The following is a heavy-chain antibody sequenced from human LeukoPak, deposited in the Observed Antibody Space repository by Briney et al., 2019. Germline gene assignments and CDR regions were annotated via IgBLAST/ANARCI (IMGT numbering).Heavy chain of an antibody. D-gene: IGHD3-10*01. J-gene: IGHJ6*03. Sequence: SETLSLTCTVSGGSISGYYWSWIRQPPGKGLEWIGYIYYSGITNYNPSLKSRVTISVDTSKNQFSLNLSSVTAADTAVYYCARGVREKNRGFLLYYYYYYMDVWGKGTTVAISS. V-gene: IGHV4-59*01. CDR2: IYYSGIT. CDR1: GGSISGYY. CDR3: ARGVREKNRGFLLYYYYYYMDV.